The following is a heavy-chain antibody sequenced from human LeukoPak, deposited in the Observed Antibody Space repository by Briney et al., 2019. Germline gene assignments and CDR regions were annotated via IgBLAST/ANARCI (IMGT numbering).Heavy chain of an antibody. V-gene: IGHV1-18*01. Sequence: ASVKVSFKASGYTFTSYGISWVRQAPGQGLEWMGWISAYNGNTNYAQKLQGRVTMTTDTSTSTAYMELRSLRSDDTAVYYCARDYYDSSGYYVVDYWGQGTLVTVSS. J-gene: IGHJ4*02. CDR3: ARDYYDSSGYYVVDY. CDR2: ISAYNGNT. D-gene: IGHD3-22*01. CDR1: GYTFTSYG.